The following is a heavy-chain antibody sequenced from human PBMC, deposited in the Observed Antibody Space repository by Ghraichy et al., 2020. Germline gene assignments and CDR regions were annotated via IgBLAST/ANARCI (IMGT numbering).Heavy chain of an antibody. CDR3: ARGSYCGGDCYLGHLDH. V-gene: IGHV4-59*01. D-gene: IGHD2-21*02. J-gene: IGHJ4*02. Sequence: SETLSLTCTVSGGSIRGYYWSWVRQPPGKGLEWIGYVYYSGNINYNPSLKTRLTISIDTSKNRFSLRLSSVTAADTAIYFCARGSYCGGDCYLGHLDHWGQGTLVTVSS. CDR2: VYYSGNI. CDR1: GGSIRGYY.